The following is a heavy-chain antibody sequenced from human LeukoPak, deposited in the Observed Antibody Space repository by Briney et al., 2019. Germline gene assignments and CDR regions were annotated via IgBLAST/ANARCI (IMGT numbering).Heavy chain of an antibody. CDR2: LSHNGLN. D-gene: IGHD5-18*01. J-gene: IGHJ4*02. V-gene: IGHV4-39*01. CDR1: GGSVTSDSYS. CDR3: ARLRGGIQLWGD. Sequence: SETLSLTCTVSGGSVTSDSYSWGWIRQPPGKGLQWIVTLSHNGLNYYNPSLKSRVAMPVDTSKNQLSLRLSSLTAADTAVYYCARLRGGIQLWGDWGQGTLVTVSS.